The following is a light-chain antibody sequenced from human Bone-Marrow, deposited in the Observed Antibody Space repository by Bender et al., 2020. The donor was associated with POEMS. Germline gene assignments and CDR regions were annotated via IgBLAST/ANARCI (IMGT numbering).Light chain of an antibody. Sequence: QSALTQPASVSGSPGQSITISCTGTSTDVGAYNYVSWYQQHPGKTPKLMVYDLIRRPSGVSNRFSGSNSGNTATLTISGLQPEDEADYYCNSYTSDATRVFGGGTKLTVL. CDR1: STDVGAYNY. V-gene: IGLV2-14*01. CDR2: DLI. CDR3: NSYTSDATRV. J-gene: IGLJ3*02.